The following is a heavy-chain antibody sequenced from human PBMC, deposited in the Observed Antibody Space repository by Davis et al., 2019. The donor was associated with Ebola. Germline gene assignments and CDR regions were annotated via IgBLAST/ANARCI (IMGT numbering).Heavy chain of an antibody. CDR3: ARSGLSFGVVKYHYGMDA. Sequence: GESLKISCAASGFTFSSYAMRWVRQAPGKGLEWVAVISYDGSNKYYADSVKGRFTISRDNSKKTMYLQMNSLRGEDTAVYYCARSGLSFGVVKYHYGMDAWGKGTTVTVSS. CDR2: ISYDGSNK. CDR1: GFTFSSYA. J-gene: IGHJ6*04. V-gene: IGHV3-30-3*01. D-gene: IGHD3-3*01.